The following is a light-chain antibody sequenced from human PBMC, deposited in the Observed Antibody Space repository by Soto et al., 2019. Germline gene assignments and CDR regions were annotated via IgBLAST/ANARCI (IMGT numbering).Light chain of an antibody. Sequence: EIVMTQSPATLSVSPGERATLSCRASQSISSNLAWYQQKPGQAPRLLIHGASTRATGIPARFSGSGSGTEFTLTISSLQSEDFAVYYCQQYNNWPLLTFGPGTKVDI. CDR3: QQYNNWPLLT. V-gene: IGKV3-15*01. CDR2: GAS. CDR1: QSISSN. J-gene: IGKJ3*01.